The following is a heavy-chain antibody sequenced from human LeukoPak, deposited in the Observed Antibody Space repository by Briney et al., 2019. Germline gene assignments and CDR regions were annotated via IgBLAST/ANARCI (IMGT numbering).Heavy chain of an antibody. D-gene: IGHD2-2*01. Sequence: SQTLSLTCAISGDSVSSNSVTWNWIRQSPSRGLEWLGRTYYRSTWYNDYAVPVRGRITVNPDTSKNQFPPHLNSVTPEDTAVYYCARRLTQYDCFDPWGQGILVTVSS. CDR2: TYYRSTWYN. J-gene: IGHJ5*02. V-gene: IGHV6-1*01. CDR3: ARRLTQYDCFDP. CDR1: GDSVSSNSVT.